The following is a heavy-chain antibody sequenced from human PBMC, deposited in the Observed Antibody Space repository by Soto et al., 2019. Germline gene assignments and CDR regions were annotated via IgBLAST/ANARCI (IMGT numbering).Heavy chain of an antibody. CDR3: ARVTFRFGVVLDAFEI. Sequence: QVQLVQSGAEVKKPGSSVKVSCKASGGTFSSYAISWVRQAPGQGLEWMGGIIPIFGTANYAQKFQGRVTMTADESTSTAYMELRRLRSEDTAVSYCARVTFRFGVVLDAFEIWGQGTMVTVSS. V-gene: IGHV1-69*01. J-gene: IGHJ3*02. CDR2: IIPIFGTA. D-gene: IGHD3-3*01. CDR1: GGTFSSYA.